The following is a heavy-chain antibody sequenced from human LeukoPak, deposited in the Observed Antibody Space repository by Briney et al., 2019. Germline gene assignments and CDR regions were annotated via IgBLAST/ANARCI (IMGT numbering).Heavy chain of an antibody. J-gene: IGHJ4*02. CDR2: INPNSGGT. CDR1: GYMFTGYY. V-gene: IGHV1-2*02. Sequence: ASVNVSCKASGYMFTGYYLHWVRQAPGQGLEWVGWINPNSGGTNFAQKFQGRVTMTRDTSISTVYMELSRLRSDDTAVYYCSREDYWGQGTLVTVSS. CDR3: SREDY.